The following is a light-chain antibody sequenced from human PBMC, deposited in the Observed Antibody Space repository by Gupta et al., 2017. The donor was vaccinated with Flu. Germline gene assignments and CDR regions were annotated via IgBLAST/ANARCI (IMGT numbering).Light chain of an antibody. CDR1: QSIKTSY. CDR3: QHGDNSPPT. J-gene: IGKJ1*01. Sequence: GTLYVSPGERATLSCGASQSIKTSYLAWYQQKPGQAPRLLIYGASGRATGVPDRFSGSGSGTDLTLTISRLEPEDFAVYFCQHGDNSPPTFGQGTKVEIK. CDR2: GAS. V-gene: IGKV3-20*01.